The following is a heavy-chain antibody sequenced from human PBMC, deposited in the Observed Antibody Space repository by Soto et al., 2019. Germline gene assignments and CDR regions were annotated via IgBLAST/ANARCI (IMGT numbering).Heavy chain of an antibody. J-gene: IGHJ4*02. CDR3: AVDTMVRGVITYFDY. CDR1: GYTFTSYA. CDR2: INAGNGNT. Sequence: GASVKVSCKASGYTFTSYAMHWVRQAPGQWLEWMGWINAGNGNTKYSQKFQGRVTITRDTSASTAYMELSSLRSEDTAVYYCAVDTMVRGVITYFDYWGQGTLVTVSS. V-gene: IGHV1-3*01. D-gene: IGHD3-10*01.